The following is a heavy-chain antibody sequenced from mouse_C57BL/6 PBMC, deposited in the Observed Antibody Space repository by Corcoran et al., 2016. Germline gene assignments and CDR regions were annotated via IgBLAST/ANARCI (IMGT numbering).Heavy chain of an antibody. Sequence: QVQLQQSGAELVKPGASGKISCKASGYAFSSYWMKWVKQRPGKGLEWIGQIYPGDGDTNYNGKFKGKDTLTADKSSSTAYMQLSSLTSEDSAVYFCARFGGSSYFYWYFDVWGTGTTVTVSS. V-gene: IGHV1-80*01. J-gene: IGHJ1*03. CDR1: GYAFSSYW. D-gene: IGHD1-1*01. CDR3: ARFGGSSYFYWYFDV. CDR2: IYPGDGDT.